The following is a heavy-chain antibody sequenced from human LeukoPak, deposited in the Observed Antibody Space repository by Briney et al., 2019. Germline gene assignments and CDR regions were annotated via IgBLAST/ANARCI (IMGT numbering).Heavy chain of an antibody. D-gene: IGHD3-3*01. Sequence: GESLKISCKGSGYSFTSYWIGWVRQMPGKGLEWMGIIYPGDSDTRHSPSFQGQVTISADKSISTAYLQWSSLKASDTAMYYCASRNYDFWSGSGYYYYYMDVWGKGTTVTVSS. V-gene: IGHV5-51*01. CDR1: GYSFTSYW. CDR3: ASRNYDFWSGSGYYYYYMDV. CDR2: IYPGDSDT. J-gene: IGHJ6*03.